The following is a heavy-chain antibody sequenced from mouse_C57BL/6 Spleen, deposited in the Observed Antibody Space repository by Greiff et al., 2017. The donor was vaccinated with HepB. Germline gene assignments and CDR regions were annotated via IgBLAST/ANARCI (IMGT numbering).Heavy chain of an antibody. Sequence: EVQRVESGGGLVKPGGSLKLSCAASGFTFSDYGMHWVRQAPEKGLEWVAYISSGSSTIYYADTVKGRFTISRDNAKNTLFLQMTSLRSEDTAMYYCARGRGSHWGQGTLVTVSA. CDR3: ARGRGSH. J-gene: IGHJ3*01. CDR1: GFTFSDYG. V-gene: IGHV5-17*01. CDR2: ISSGSSTI. D-gene: IGHD1-1*01.